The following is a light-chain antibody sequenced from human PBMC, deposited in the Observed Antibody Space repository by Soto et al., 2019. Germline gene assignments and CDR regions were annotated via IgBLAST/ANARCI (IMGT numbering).Light chain of an antibody. V-gene: IGKV4-1*01. CDR3: QQYCDRPYT. J-gene: IGKJ2*01. Sequence: DIVMTQSPDSLAVSLGERATINCKSSQSILYSSNNKNFLAWYQHKPGQPPKMLIYWASTRESGVPDRFSGSGSATDFTLTISSLQADDVAVYYCQQYCDRPYTFGQGTKLEIK. CDR2: WAS. CDR1: QSILYSSNNKNF.